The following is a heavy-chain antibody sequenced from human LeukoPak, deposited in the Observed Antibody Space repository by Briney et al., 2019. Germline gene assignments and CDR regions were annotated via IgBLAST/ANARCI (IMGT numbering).Heavy chain of an antibody. Sequence: GGSLRLSCAASGFTFSSYGMHWVRQAPGKGLEWVAVISYDGSNKYCADSVKGRFTISRDNSKNTLYLQMNSLRAEDTAVYYCAKDRVSSWTNYYYYGMDVWGQGTTVTVSS. CDR2: ISYDGSNK. CDR1: GFTFSSYG. V-gene: IGHV3-30*18. D-gene: IGHD6-13*01. CDR3: AKDRVSSWTNYYYYGMDV. J-gene: IGHJ6*02.